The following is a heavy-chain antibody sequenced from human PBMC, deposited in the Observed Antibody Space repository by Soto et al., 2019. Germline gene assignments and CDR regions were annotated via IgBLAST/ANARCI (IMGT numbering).Heavy chain of an antibody. J-gene: IGHJ4*02. CDR3: ATGPGGYCSGRRCYIDY. V-gene: IGHV1-24*01. CDR2: FDPEDGET. Sequence: ASVKVSCKVSGYTLTELSMHWVRQAPGKGLEWMGGFDPEDGETIYAQKFQGRVTMTEDTSTDTAYMELSSLRSEDTAVYYCATGPGGYCSGRRCYIDYWGQGTLVTVFS. D-gene: IGHD2-15*01. CDR1: GYTLTELS.